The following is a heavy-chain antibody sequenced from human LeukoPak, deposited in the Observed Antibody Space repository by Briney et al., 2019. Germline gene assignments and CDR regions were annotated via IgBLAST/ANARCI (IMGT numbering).Heavy chain of an antibody. J-gene: IGHJ4*02. D-gene: IGHD2-15*01. V-gene: IGHV3-13*01. CDR1: GFTFSNYD. CDR2: IDTAGDT. Sequence: QPGGSLRLSCAASGFTFSNYDMHWVRQPTGKGLEWFSAIDTAGDTYYPDSVRGRFTFSRENAKNALSLQMNSLRAEDTAVYYCARAWRGCIGGRCPYYFDYWGQGTLVTVSS. CDR3: ARAWRGCIGGRCPYYFDY.